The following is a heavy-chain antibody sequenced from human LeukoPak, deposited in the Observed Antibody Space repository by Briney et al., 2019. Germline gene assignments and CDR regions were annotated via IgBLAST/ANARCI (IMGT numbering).Heavy chain of an antibody. V-gene: IGHV3-30-3*01. D-gene: IGHD1-26*01. CDR3: ARDAGRELPPFDAFDI. CDR1: GFTFSSYA. CDR2: ISYDGSNK. Sequence: PGGSLRLSCAASGFTFSSYAMHWVRQAPGKGLEWVAVISYDGSNKYYADSVKGRFTISRDNSKNTLYLQMNSLRAEDTAVYYCARDAGRELPPFDAFDIWGQGTMVTVSS. J-gene: IGHJ3*02.